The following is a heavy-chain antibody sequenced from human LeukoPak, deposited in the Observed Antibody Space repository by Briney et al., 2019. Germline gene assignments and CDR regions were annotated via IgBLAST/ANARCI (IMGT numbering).Heavy chain of an antibody. CDR2: INPNRGGT. CDR3: ARDSLHNRGKKHYYYYYYMDV. CDR1: GYSFTGYY. Sequence: ASVKVSCKASGYSFTGYYMHWVRQAPGQGLEWMGWINPNRGGTKYAQKFQGRVTMTRDTSISTAYMELSRLRSDDTAVYYCARDSLHNRGKKHYYYYYYMDVWGKGTTVTISS. J-gene: IGHJ6*03. D-gene: IGHD1-1*01. V-gene: IGHV1-2*02.